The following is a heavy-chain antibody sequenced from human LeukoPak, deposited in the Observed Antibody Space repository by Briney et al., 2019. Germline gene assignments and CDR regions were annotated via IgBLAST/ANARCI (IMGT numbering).Heavy chain of an antibody. CDR3: SRCPGVPAARYYYYYMDV. D-gene: IGHD2-2*01. CDR1: GGTFSSYA. Sequence: SVKVSCKASGGTFSSYAISWVRQAPGQGLEWMGGIIPIFATASYAQKFQGRVTITADESTSTAYMELSSLRSEDTAVYYCSRCPGVPAARYYYYYMDVWGKGTTVTVSS. V-gene: IGHV1-69*13. CDR2: IIPIFATA. J-gene: IGHJ6*03.